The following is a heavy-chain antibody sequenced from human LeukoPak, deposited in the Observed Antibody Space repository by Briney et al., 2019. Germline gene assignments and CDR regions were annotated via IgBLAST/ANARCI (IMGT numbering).Heavy chain of an antibody. CDR3: ARWGSTDSSGYYYH. D-gene: IGHD3-22*01. J-gene: IGHJ5*02. CDR1: GGSISSSSYY. V-gene: IGHV4-39*07. Sequence: PSETLSLTCTVSGGSISSSSYYWGWIRQPPGKGLEWIGSIYYSGSTYYNPSLKSRVTISVDKSKNQFSLKLSSVTAADTAVYYCARWGSTDSSGYYYHWGQGTLVTVSS. CDR2: IYYSGST.